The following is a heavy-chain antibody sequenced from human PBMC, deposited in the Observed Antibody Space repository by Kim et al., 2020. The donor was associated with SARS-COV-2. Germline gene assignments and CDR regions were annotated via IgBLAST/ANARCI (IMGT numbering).Heavy chain of an antibody. CDR2: IYYTGST. CDR1: GFSITSYF. V-gene: IGHV4-59*13. J-gene: IGHJ5*02. D-gene: IGHD2-15*01. Sequence: SETLSLTCSVSGFSITSYFWSWFRQPPGKGLEFIGYIYYTGSTNYNPSLKSRVTISIDTSRTQFSLKLSSVTAADTAVYYCARAPRYCSGGSCYPNWFDPWGQGTLVTVSS. CDR3: ARAPRYCSGGSCYPNWFDP.